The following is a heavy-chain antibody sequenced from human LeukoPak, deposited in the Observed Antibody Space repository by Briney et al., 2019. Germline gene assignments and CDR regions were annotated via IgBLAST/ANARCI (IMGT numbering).Heavy chain of an antibody. D-gene: IGHD6-19*01. CDR2: IYPGDSDT. CDR3: ARLQQWLGSAWFDP. J-gene: IGHJ5*02. V-gene: IGHV5-51*01. Sequence: GESLKISCKGSGYSFTRYWIGWVRQMPGKGLEGMGIIYPGDSDTRYSPSFQGQVTISADKSISTAYLQWSSLKASDTAMYYCARLQQWLGSAWFDPWGQGTLVTVSS. CDR1: GYSFTRYW.